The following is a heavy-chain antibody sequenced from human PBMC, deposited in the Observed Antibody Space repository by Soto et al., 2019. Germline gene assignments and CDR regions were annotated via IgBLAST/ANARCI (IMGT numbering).Heavy chain of an antibody. Sequence: ASVKVSCKASGYTFTSYYMHWVRQAPGQGLEWMGIINPSGGSTSYAQKFQGRVTMTRDTSTSTVYMELSSLRSEDTAVYYCARDGKRDYYDSSGYSDPYYYCGMDVWGQGTTVTVSS. CDR3: ARDGKRDYYDSSGYSDPYYYCGMDV. V-gene: IGHV1-46*01. J-gene: IGHJ6*02. CDR2: INPSGGST. CDR1: GYTFTSYY. D-gene: IGHD3-22*01.